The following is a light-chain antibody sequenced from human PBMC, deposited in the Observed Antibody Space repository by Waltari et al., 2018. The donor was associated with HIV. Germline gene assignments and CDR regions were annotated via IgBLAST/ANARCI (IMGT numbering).Light chain of an antibody. CDR1: DMPDHY. J-gene: IGLJ3*02. CDR3: QSADSDNTYNWV. CDR2: KVT. Sequence: SQLTQPPSVSVSPGQTAKITCSGDDMPDHYLYWYQQKPGQAPVLVMYKVTERPSGIPERFSGYISGKTVTLTIMGVQPEDEADYYWQSADSDNTYNWVFGGGTKLTVL. V-gene: IGLV3-25*03.